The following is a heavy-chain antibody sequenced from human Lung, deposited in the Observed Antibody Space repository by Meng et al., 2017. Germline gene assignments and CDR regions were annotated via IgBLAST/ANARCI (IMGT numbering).Heavy chain of an antibody. Sequence: GQLWEFGGGVVQPGRSLGLSCSACGFTRSSYGMHWVRQAPGKGLEWVAVIWYDGSNKYYADSVKGRFTISRDNSKNTLYLQMNSLRAEDTAVYYCAAGARGNAFDIWGQGTMVTVSS. CDR3: AAGARGNAFDI. CDR1: GFTRSSYG. J-gene: IGHJ3*02. CDR2: IWYDGSNK. V-gene: IGHV3-33*01. D-gene: IGHD3-16*01.